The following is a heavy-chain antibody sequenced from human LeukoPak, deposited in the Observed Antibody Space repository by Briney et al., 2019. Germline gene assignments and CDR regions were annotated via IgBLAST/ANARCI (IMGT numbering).Heavy chain of an antibody. CDR2: IYHSGST. CDR3: ARHGLAASGFFDY. D-gene: IGHD6-13*01. Sequence: SETLSLTCTVSGGSISSSSYYWGWIRQPPGKGLEWIGSIYHSGSTYYNPSLKSRVTISVDTSKNQSSLKLSSVTAADTAVYYCARHGLAASGFFDYWGQGTLVTVSS. V-gene: IGHV4-39*01. J-gene: IGHJ4*02. CDR1: GGSISSSSYY.